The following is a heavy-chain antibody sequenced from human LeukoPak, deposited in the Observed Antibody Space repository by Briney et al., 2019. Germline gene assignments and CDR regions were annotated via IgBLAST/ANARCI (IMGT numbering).Heavy chain of an antibody. CDR2: IIPIVGTA. CDR1: GATFSSYA. CDR3: ALGATVTIYYYYGMDV. V-gene: IGHV1-69*13. J-gene: IGHJ6*04. D-gene: IGHD4-17*01. Sequence: SVKLSCKASGATFSSYAISWVRQAPGQGLEWMGGIIPIVGTANSAPKFPGRVTFTADEASRTAYMELSTLRSEDTAVYYCALGATVTIYYYYGMDVWGKGTWVTVSS.